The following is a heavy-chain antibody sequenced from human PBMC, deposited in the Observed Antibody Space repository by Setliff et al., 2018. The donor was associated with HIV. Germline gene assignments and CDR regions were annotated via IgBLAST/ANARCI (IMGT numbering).Heavy chain of an antibody. V-gene: IGHV3-23*01. CDR1: GFTFSSYA. CDR2: ISADGERT. Sequence: PGGSLRLSCAASGFTFSSYAMIWVRQAPGKGLVWVSTISADGERTYYPDSVKGRFTISRDNSNNALHLQMHSLRAEDTAVYYCARDGYYNFWSGSLYYFDYWGQGTLVTVSS. J-gene: IGHJ4*02. D-gene: IGHD3-3*01. CDR3: ARDGYYNFWSGSLYYFDY.